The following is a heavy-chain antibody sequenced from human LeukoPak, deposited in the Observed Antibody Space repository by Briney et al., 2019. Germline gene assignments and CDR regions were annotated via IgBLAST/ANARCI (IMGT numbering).Heavy chain of an antibody. CDR1: GFTFSSYA. CDR2: ISGSGGST. J-gene: IGHJ4*02. CDR3: ARDPVIDYYDSSGYPDY. D-gene: IGHD3-22*01. V-gene: IGHV3-23*01. Sequence: PGGSLRLSCAASGFTFSSYAMSWVRQAPGKGLEWVSAISGSGGSTYYADSVKGRFTISRDNAKNTLYLQMNSLRAEDTAVYYCARDPVIDYYDSSGYPDYWGQGTLVTVSS.